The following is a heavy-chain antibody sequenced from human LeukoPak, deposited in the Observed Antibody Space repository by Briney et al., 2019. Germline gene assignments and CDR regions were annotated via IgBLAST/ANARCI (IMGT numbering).Heavy chain of an antibody. V-gene: IGHV1-2*02. CDR2: INPNSGGT. D-gene: IGHD3-10*01. J-gene: IGHJ4*02. Sequence: ASVKVSCKASGYTFTGYYMHWVRQAPGQGLEWMGWINPNSGGTNYAQKFQGRVTMTRDTSISTAYMELSRLRSDDTAVYYCARLLSLWFGEIIDYWGQGTLVTVSS. CDR3: ARLLSLWFGEIIDY. CDR1: GYTFTGYY.